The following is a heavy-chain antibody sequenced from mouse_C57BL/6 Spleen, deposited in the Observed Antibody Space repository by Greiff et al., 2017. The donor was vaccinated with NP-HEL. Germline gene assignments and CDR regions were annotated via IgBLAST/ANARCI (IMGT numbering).Heavy chain of an antibody. CDR3: AVTAQASYYAMDY. CDR1: GYAFSSSW. J-gene: IGHJ4*01. D-gene: IGHD3-2*02. Sequence: VQLQQSGPELVKPGASVKISCKASGYAFSSSWMNWVKQRPGKGLEWIGRIYPGDGDTNYNGKFKGKATLTADKSSSTAYMQLSSLTSEDSAVYFCAVTAQASYYAMDYWGQGTSVTVSS. CDR2: IYPGDGDT. V-gene: IGHV1-82*01.